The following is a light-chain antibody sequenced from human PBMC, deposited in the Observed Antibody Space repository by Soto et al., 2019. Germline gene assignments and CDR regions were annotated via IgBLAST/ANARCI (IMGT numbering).Light chain of an antibody. CDR2: ATS. J-gene: IGKJ3*01. CDR3: QQRSSWPFS. CDR1: QSIGNY. V-gene: IGKV3-11*01. Sequence: EVVLTQSPATLSLSPGEGATLSCRASQSIGNYLAWYQQKPGQAPRLLIYATSNKATGIPARFSGSGSGTDFTLTISRLEPEDFAVYYCQQRSSWPFSFGPGTKVDIK.